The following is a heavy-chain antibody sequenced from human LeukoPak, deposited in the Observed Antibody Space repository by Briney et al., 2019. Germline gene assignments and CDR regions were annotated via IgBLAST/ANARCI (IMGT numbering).Heavy chain of an antibody. J-gene: IGHJ4*02. D-gene: IGHD3-3*01. CDR2: INHSGST. V-gene: IGHV4-34*01. CDR1: GGSISNYY. CDR3: ARHGVVLKYYFDY. Sequence: SETLSLTCTVSGGSISNYYWSWIRQPPGKGLGWIGEINHSGSTNYNPSLKSRVTISVDTSKNQFSLKLSSVTAADTAVYYCARHGVVLKYYFDYWGQGTLVTVSS.